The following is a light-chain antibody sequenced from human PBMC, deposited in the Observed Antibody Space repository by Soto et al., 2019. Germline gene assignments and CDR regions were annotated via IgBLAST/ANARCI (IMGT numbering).Light chain of an antibody. CDR2: VAS. CDR3: QQSYGTPIT. CDR1: QSIDRF. J-gene: IGKJ5*01. V-gene: IGKV1-39*01. Sequence: DIQMAQSQSSLSASVGDRVTITCRASQSIDRFLNRHQQKPGKAPNLLTYVASSMQSEVPTRFSRSGSVTDFTLTITSLQPEDFATYYCQQSYGTPITFGQGTRREIK.